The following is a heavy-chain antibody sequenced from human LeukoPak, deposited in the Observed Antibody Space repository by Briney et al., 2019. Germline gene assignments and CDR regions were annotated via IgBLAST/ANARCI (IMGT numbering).Heavy chain of an antibody. CDR3: ARDCNGTSCHSGYYYMDV. CDR1: GGSISSYY. J-gene: IGHJ6*03. V-gene: IGHV4-59*01. Sequence: SETLSLTCTVSGGSISSYYWSWIRQPPGKGLEWIGYIYYGGSTNYNPSLKSRVTISVDTSKNQFSLKLSSVTAADTAVYYCARDCNGTSCHSGYYYMDVWGKGTTVTVSS. D-gene: IGHD2-2*01. CDR2: IYYGGST.